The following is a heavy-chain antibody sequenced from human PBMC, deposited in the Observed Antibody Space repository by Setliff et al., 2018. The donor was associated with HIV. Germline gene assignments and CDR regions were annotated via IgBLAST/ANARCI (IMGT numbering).Heavy chain of an antibody. CDR1: GGSFSDYS. J-gene: IGHJ4*02. Sequence: SETLSLTCAVYGGSFSDYSWSWIRQPPGKGLEWIGEISYSGSTNYNPSLKSRVTISVDTSKNQFSLRLTSVTAADTAVYYCAKSPGFSGYGGSGWGQGTLVTVSS. CDR3: AKSPGFSGYGGSG. V-gene: IGHV4-34*01. CDR2: ISYSGST. D-gene: IGHD5-12*01.